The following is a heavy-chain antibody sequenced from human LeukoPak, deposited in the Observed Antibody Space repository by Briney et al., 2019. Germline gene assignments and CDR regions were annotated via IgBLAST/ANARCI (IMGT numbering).Heavy chain of an antibody. D-gene: IGHD6-13*01. CDR1: GFTFRSYG. V-gene: IGHV3-30*03. Sequence: PGGSLRLSCAASGFTFRSYGMHWVRQAPGKGLEWVAVISYDGSNKYYADSVKGRFTISRDNSKNTLYLQMNSLRTEDTAVYYCARTVAAAGPMDYWGQGTLVTVSS. CDR2: ISYDGSNK. CDR3: ARTVAAAGPMDY. J-gene: IGHJ4*02.